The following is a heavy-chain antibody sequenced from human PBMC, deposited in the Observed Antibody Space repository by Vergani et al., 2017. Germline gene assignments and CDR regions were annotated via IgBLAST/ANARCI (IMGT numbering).Heavy chain of an antibody. J-gene: IGHJ4*02. CDR3: AKAPGIAAAGSDY. CDR1: GYTLTELS. Sequence: QVQLVQSGAEVKKPGASVKVSCKVSGYTLTELSMHWVRQAPGKGLEWMGGFDPEDGETIYAQKFQGRVTMTRDTSISTAYMELSRLRSDDTAVYYCAKAPGIAAAGSDYWGQGTLVTVSS. V-gene: IGHV1-24*01. CDR2: FDPEDGET. D-gene: IGHD6-13*01.